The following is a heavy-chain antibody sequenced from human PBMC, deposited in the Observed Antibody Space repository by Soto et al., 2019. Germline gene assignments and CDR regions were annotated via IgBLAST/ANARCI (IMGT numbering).Heavy chain of an antibody. CDR2: IYWDDDK. CDR3: AHIPNYYQYDWFDP. CDR1: GFSLTNRGVG. V-gene: IGHV2-5*02. D-gene: IGHD3-16*01. Sequence: QITSKESGRTLVKPTQTLTLTCAFSGFSLTNRGVGVGWIRQPPGKALECLALIYWDDDKRYSPSLQSRLSITKDTSKNQVVLTMTNVDPVDTATYYCAHIPNYYQYDWFDPWGQGTLVSVSS. J-gene: IGHJ5*02.